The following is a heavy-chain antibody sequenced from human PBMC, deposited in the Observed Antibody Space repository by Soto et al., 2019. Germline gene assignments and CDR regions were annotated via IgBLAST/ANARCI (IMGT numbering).Heavy chain of an antibody. CDR1: GGSISGSDYY. CDR3: ADMRGKWLPRD. Sequence: QLQLQESGPGLVEPSETLSLTCTVSGGSISGSDYYWAWLRQPPGKGLEWLGTIYRTGTAYYNPSLKSRVTLSVDPSKNQFFLILNSVSAADTAVYFCADMRGKWLPRDWGQGTLVTVSS. J-gene: IGHJ4*02. D-gene: IGHD6-19*01. CDR2: IYRTGTA. V-gene: IGHV4-39*01.